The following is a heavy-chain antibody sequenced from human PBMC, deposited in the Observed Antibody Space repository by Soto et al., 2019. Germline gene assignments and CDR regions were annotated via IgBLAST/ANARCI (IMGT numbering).Heavy chain of an antibody. CDR1: GFSISSSSW. D-gene: IGHD1-7*01. CDR2: MSHSGLT. CDR3: AKLRDGNWFDP. V-gene: IGHV4-28*01. J-gene: IGHJ5*02. Sequence: QVQLQESGPGLVKPSDTLSLTCAVSGFSISSSSWWGWIRQPPGKGLEWIGYMSHSGLTYYNPSLESRVTMSLDTSRNLFSLRLISVTADDTALYFCAKLRDGNWFDPWGQGTLVTVSS.